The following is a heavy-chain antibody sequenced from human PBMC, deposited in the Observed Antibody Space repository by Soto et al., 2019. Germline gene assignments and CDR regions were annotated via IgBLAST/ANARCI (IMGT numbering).Heavy chain of an antibody. CDR2: ISYDGNTQ. Sequence: QVHLVESGGGVVQPGTSLRLSCAASGFIFNSYSIHWVRQAPGKGLEWVAVISYDGNTQYYGDSLKGRFIVSRENSKNTSYLQMDHLRTDDTAVYYWAKVSRASRISTPDFDSWGQGTLVTVSS. CDR1: GFIFNSYS. V-gene: IGHV3-30-3*01. J-gene: IGHJ4*02. CDR3: AKVSRASRISTPDFDS.